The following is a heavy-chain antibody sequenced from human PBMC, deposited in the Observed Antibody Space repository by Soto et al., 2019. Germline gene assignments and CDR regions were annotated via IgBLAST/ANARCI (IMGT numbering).Heavy chain of an antibody. CDR3: AKGIGHDPTVNSNYFDY. CDR1: GFTFSNCA. Sequence: GGSLRLSCAASGFTFSNCAMNWARQAPGKGLEWVSTISGSGTGTYYVDSVKGRFTISRDNSKNTLYLQMDSLRAEDTAVYYCAKGIGHDPTVNSNYFDYWGQGTLVTVSS. CDR2: ISGSGTGT. J-gene: IGHJ4*02. V-gene: IGHV3-23*01. D-gene: IGHD5-12*01.